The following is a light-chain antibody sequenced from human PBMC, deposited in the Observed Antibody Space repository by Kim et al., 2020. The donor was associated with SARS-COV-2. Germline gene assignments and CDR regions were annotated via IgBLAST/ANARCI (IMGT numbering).Light chain of an antibody. J-gene: IGLJ1*01. CDR1: KLGDKS. CDR3: QERDSSNGGG. CDR2: QET. Sequence: SYELTQPPSVSMSPGQTASITCSGDKLGDKSIFWYQVKAGPSPVLVIYQETKRPSEIPGRFSRSKSGYIATLTISGTQAVDEADFYCQERDSSNGGGFGT. V-gene: IGLV3-1*01.